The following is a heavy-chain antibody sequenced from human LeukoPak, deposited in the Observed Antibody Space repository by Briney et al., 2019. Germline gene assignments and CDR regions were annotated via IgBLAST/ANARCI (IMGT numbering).Heavy chain of an antibody. V-gene: IGHV4-61*02. D-gene: IGHD6-13*01. J-gene: IGHJ5*02. CDR2: IYTSGST. Sequence: PSQTLSLTCTVSGGPISSGSYYWSWIRQPAGKGLEWIGRIYTSGSTNYNPSLKSRVTISVDTSKNQFSLKLSSVTAADTAVYYCARGAAGSFDPWGQGTLVTVSS. CDR3: ARGAAGSFDP. CDR1: GGPISSGSYY.